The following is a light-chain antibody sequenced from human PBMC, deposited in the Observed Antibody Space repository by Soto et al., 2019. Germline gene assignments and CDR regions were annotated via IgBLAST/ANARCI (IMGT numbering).Light chain of an antibody. J-gene: IGKJ2*01. V-gene: IGKV3-11*01. CDR3: QERSIWYT. CDR2: DAY. CDR1: QSVRSY. Sequence: EIVLTQSPATLSLSPGEIVTLSCSASQSVRSYLAWYQQKPGQAPRLLIYDAYKRATGTPARFSGSGSGTDFTLTISSLEPEDFAVYYCQERSIWYTFGQGTKLEIK.